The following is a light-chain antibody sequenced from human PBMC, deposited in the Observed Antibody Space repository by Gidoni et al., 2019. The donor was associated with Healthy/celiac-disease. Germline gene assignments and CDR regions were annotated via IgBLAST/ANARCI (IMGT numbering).Light chain of an antibody. Sequence: QSVLTQTPSVSEARRQRVTITCYGSSYDIGNNAVHWYQHLPGKAPKLLIYYDDLLPSGVADRFSGSKPGTSASLSSSGLQSDYAADYYCAAWDDSLNCRVFGGGTKLTVL. CDR3: AAWDDSLNCRV. V-gene: IGLV1-36*01. CDR2: YDD. J-gene: IGLJ3*02. CDR1: SYDIGNNA.